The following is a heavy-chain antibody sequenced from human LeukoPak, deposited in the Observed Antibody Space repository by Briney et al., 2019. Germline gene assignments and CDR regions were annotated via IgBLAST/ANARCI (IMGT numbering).Heavy chain of an antibody. Sequence: GGSLRLLCAASGFSFSSYAMHWVRRTPGKGLEFVSALRTEGRRTYYAKSVKGRFTISKDNSKSTLYLQMGSVRADDMAVYYCARPAVGSNGLDYWGQGILVTVSS. CDR2: LRTEGRRT. V-gene: IGHV3-64*01. CDR3: ARPAVGSNGLDY. CDR1: GFSFSSYA. D-gene: IGHD4-23*01. J-gene: IGHJ4*02.